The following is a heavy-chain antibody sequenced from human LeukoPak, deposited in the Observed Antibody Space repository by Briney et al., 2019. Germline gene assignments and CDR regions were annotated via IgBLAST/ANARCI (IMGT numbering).Heavy chain of an antibody. J-gene: IGHJ4*02. V-gene: IGHV3-23*01. Sequence: GWSLRLSCAASGFTFHSYAMTWVRQAPGKGLEWVSSISGNGGSTYYADSVKGRFTISRDNSKNTLFLQMNSLRAEDTAVYSCAKVVGPFDYWGQGTLVTVSS. CDR2: ISGNGGST. CDR3: AKVVGPFDY. CDR1: GFTFHSYA. D-gene: IGHD1-26*01.